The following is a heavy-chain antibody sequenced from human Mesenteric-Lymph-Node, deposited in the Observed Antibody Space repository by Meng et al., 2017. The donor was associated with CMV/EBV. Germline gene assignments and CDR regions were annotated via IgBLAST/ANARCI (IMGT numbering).Heavy chain of an antibody. Sequence: HVQLVQSGAEVKKPGSSVKVSFKASGGTFSSYTIIWLRQAPGQGLEWMGRIIPILGIANYSQKFQGRVTITADKSTITAYMELSSLRSEDTAVYYCAGGIAAAGSRWFDPWGQGTLVTVSS. J-gene: IGHJ5*02. V-gene: IGHV1-69*02. CDR1: GGTFSSYT. CDR3: AGGIAAAGSRWFDP. D-gene: IGHD6-13*01. CDR2: IIPILGIA.